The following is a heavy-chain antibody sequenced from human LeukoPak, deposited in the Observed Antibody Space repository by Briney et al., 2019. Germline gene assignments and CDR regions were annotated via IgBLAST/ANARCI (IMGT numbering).Heavy chain of an antibody. J-gene: IGHJ5*02. Sequence: PSETLSLTCAVYGGSFSGYYWSWIRQPPGTGLEWIGEINHSGSTNYNPSLKSRVTISVDTSKNQFSLKLSSVTAADTAVYYCARAVESYPYNWFDPWGQGTLVAVSS. V-gene: IGHV4-34*01. CDR3: ARAVESYPYNWFDP. CDR1: GGSFSGYY. D-gene: IGHD3-16*02. CDR2: INHSGST.